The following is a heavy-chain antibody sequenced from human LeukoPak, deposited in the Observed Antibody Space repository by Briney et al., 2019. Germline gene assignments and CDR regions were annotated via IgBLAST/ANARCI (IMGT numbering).Heavy chain of an antibody. D-gene: IGHD3-16*01. V-gene: IGHV4-39*01. CDR1: GGSISSSSYY. J-gene: IGHJ4*02. CDR2: IYYSGST. Sequence: SETPSLTCTVSGGSISSSSYYWGWVRQPPGKGLEWIGSIYYSGSTYYNPSLQSRVTISVDTSKNQFSLKVSSVTAADTDVYYCARLRPWGSKYYFDYWAQGTLVTVSS. CDR3: ARLRPWGSKYYFDY.